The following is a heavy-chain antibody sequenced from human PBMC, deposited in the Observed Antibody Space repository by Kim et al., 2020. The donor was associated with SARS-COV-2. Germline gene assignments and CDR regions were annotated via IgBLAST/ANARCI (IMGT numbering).Heavy chain of an antibody. V-gene: IGHV3-30*07. CDR3: ARDMCSCYYCEVFDY. Sequence: DSVKGRFTISRDNSKNTLYLQMNSLRAEETAVYYCARDMCSCYYCEVFDYWGQGTLVTVSS. J-gene: IGHJ4*02. D-gene: IGHD3-22*01.